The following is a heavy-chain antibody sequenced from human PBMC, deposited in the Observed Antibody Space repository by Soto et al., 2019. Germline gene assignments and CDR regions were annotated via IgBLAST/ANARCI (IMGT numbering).Heavy chain of an antibody. V-gene: IGHV1-2*04. CDR3: ARADYYGSGSTDDYYYGMDV. CDR1: GYTFTGYY. J-gene: IGHJ6*02. D-gene: IGHD3-10*01. Sequence: QVQLVQSGAEVKKPGASVKVSCKASGYTFTGYYMHWVRQAPGQGLEWMGWINPNSGGTNYAQKFQGWVTMTRETSISTAYMELSRLRSDDTAVYYCARADYYGSGSTDDYYYGMDVWGQGTTVPVSS. CDR2: INPNSGGT.